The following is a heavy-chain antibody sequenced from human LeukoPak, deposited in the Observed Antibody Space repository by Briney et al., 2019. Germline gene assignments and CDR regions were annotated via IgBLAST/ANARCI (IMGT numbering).Heavy chain of an antibody. D-gene: IGHD3-16*02. CDR2: INPNSGGT. V-gene: IGHV1-2*02. CDR1: GYTFTGYY. J-gene: IGHJ4*02. CDR3: ARLSGIMIAFGGVIVNGGYFDY. Sequence: GASVKVSCKASGYTFTGYYIHWVRQAPGQGLEWMGWINPNSGGTNSAQKFQGRVSMTRDTSISTAYMELSRLRSDDTAVYYCARLSGIMIAFGGVIVNGGYFDYWGQGTLVTVSS.